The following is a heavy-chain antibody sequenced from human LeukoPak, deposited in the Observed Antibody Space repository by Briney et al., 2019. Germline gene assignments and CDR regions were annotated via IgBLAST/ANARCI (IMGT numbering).Heavy chain of an antibody. CDR3: ARDPSYYGSGRVRWFDP. V-gene: IGHV4-59*11. D-gene: IGHD3-10*01. J-gene: IGHJ5*02. CDR1: GVSISSHC. CDR2: ICYTGST. Sequence: PSETLSLTCAVSGVSISSHCWGWIRQPPGKGLEWTASICYTGSTEYSPSLKSRVTMSVDTSKNQFSLRLMSVTAADTAVYFCARDPSYYGSGRVRWFDPWGQGTLVSVSS.